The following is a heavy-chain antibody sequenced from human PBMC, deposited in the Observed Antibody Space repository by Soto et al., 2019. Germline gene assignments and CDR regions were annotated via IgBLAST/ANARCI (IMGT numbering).Heavy chain of an antibody. CDR2: ISGSGGST. V-gene: IGHV3-23*01. CDR1: GFTFSSYA. D-gene: IGHD3-22*01. J-gene: IGHJ6*02. Sequence: GSLRLSCAASGFTFSSYAMSWVRQAPGKGLEWVSAISGSGGSTYYADSVKGRFTISRDNSKNTLYLQMNSLRAEDTAVYYCAKDPNYYDSSGYYPGYYGMDVWGQGTTVTVSS. CDR3: AKDPNYYDSSGYYPGYYGMDV.